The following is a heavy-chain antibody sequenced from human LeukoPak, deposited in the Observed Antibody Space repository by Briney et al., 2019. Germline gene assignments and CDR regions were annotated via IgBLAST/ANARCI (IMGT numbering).Heavy chain of an antibody. CDR2: IIPIFGTA. J-gene: IGHJ4*02. CDR3: AREVYSSSWYGAY. Sequence: SVKVSCKGSGGTFSSYAISWVRQAPGQGLEWMGGIIPIFGTANYAQKFQGRVTITADESTSTAYMELSSLRSEDTAVYYCAREVYSSSWYGAYWGQGILVTVSS. CDR1: GGTFSSYA. V-gene: IGHV1-69*13. D-gene: IGHD6-13*01.